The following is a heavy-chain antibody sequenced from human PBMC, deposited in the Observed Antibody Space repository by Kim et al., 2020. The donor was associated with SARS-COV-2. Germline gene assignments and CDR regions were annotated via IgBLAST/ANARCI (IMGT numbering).Heavy chain of an antibody. D-gene: IGHD2-2*01. CDR3: ARDRGDIVVVPACDY. CDR1: GYTFTSYA. J-gene: IGHJ4*02. V-gene: IGHV1-3*01. Sequence: ASVKVSCKASGYTFTSYAMHWVRQAPGQRLEWMGWINAGNGNTKYSQKFQGRVTITRDTSASTAYMELSSLRSEDTAVYYCARDRGDIVVVPACDYWGQGTLVTVSS. CDR2: INAGNGNT.